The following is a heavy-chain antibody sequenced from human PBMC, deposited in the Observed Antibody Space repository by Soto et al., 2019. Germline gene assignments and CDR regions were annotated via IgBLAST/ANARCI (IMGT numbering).Heavy chain of an antibody. V-gene: IGHV1-69*13. J-gene: IGHJ6*02. CDR2: IIPIFGTA. Sequence: ASVKVSCKASGGTFSSYAISWVRQAPGQGLEWMGGIIPIFGTANYAQKFQGRVTITADESTSTAYMELSSLRSEDTAVYYCARGRRIEMATINLHYYYGMDVWGQGTTVTVSS. CDR1: GGTFSSYA. D-gene: IGHD5-12*01. CDR3: ARGRRIEMATINLHYYYGMDV.